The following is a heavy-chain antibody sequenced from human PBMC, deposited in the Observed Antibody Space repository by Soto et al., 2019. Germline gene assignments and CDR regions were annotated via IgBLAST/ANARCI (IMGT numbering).Heavy chain of an antibody. Sequence: QVQLVQSGAEVKKPGASVKVSCKASGYTFTSYGISWVRQAPGQELEWMGWISAYNGNTNYAQKLQGRVTMTTDTSTSTAYMELRSLRSDDTAVYYCARDVDYYDSSGYYGSTGWFDPWGQGTLVTVSS. V-gene: IGHV1-18*01. CDR3: ARDVDYYDSSGYYGSTGWFDP. J-gene: IGHJ5*02. CDR2: ISAYNGNT. CDR1: GYTFTSYG. D-gene: IGHD3-22*01.